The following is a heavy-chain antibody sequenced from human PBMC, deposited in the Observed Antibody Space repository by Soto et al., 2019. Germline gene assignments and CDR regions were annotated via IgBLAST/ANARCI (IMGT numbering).Heavy chain of an antibody. J-gene: IGHJ5*02. CDR1: GYAFSSYW. CDR3: ARGYCTATICDPWFDP. D-gene: IGHD2-8*02. V-gene: IGHV5-51*01. Sequence: GESLKISCQGSGYAFSSYWIAWVRQMPGKGLEWMGIIYPGDSDTRYSPSFQGQVTISVDKSITTAYLQWSSLKASDTAMYYCARGYCTATICDPWFDPWGQVTLVTFSS. CDR2: IYPGDSDT.